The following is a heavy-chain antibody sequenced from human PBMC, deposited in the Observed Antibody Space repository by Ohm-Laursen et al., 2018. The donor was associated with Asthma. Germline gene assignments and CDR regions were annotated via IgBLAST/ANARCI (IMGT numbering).Heavy chain of an antibody. J-gene: IGHJ6*02. Sequence: SLRLSCAASGFTFSYYNMNWVRQAPGKGLEWVSFISSDISTIYYADSVKGRFTISRDNAKNSLYLQMNSLRAQDTAAYYCARVQSPQKWIGQTFFYYAMAVWGQGTTVTVSS. D-gene: IGHD3-10*01. CDR1: GFTFSYYN. CDR2: ISSDISTI. V-gene: IGHV3-48*01. CDR3: ARVQSPQKWIGQTFFYYAMAV.